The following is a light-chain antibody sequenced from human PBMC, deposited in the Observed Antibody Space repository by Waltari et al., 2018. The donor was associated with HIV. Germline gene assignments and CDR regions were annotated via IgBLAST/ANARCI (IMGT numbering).Light chain of an antibody. CDR2: EVS. Sequence: QSALTQPASVSGSPGQSITISCTGTSSDGGGYNLVSWYQQHPGKAPNLMIYEVSKRPSGVSNRFSGSKSGNTASLTISGLQAEDEADYYCCAYAGSTTYVIFGGGTKLTVL. V-gene: IGLV2-23*02. CDR1: SSDGGGYNL. J-gene: IGLJ2*01. CDR3: CAYAGSTTYVI.